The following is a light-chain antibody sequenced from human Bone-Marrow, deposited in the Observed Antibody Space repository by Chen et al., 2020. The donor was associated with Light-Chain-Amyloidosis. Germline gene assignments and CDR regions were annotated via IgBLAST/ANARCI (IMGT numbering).Light chain of an antibody. CDR2: DDS. V-gene: IGLV3-21*02. CDR3: QVWDRSSDRPV. Sequence: SYVLTPPPSVSVAPGQTATIACGGNNIGSTSVHWYQQTPGQAPLLVVYDDSDRPSGIPERLSGCNSGNTATLTSSRVEAGDEADYYCQVWDRSSDRPVFGGGTKLTVL. J-gene: IGLJ3*02. CDR1: NIGSTS.